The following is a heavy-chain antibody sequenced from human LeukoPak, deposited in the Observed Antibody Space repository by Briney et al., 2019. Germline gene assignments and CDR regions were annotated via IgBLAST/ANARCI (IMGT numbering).Heavy chain of an antibody. D-gene: IGHD1-1*01. Sequence: PGGSLRLSCAASGFTFSSYTMNWVRQAPGKGLEWVSSISSSSSYIYYADSVKGRFTISRDNAKNSLYLQMNSLRAEDTAVYYCAREGGQLAFDIWGQGTMVTVFS. J-gene: IGHJ3*02. CDR3: AREGGQLAFDI. CDR1: GFTFSSYT. V-gene: IGHV3-21*01. CDR2: ISSSSSYI.